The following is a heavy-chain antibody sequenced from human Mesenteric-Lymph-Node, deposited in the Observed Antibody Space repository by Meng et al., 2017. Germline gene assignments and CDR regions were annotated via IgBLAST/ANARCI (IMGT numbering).Heavy chain of an antibody. V-gene: IGHV3-9*01. J-gene: IGHJ4*02. CDR3: ARRKYYDSSGYYYVYFSGPVDY. D-gene: IGHD3-22*01. CDR1: GFTFDDYA. CDR2: ISWNSGSI. Sequence: SLKISCAASGFTFDDYAMHWVRQAPGKGLEWVSGISWNSGSIGYADSVKGRFTISRDNAKNSLYLQMNSLRAEDTAVYYCARRKYYDSSGYYYVYFSGPVDYWGQGTLVTVSS.